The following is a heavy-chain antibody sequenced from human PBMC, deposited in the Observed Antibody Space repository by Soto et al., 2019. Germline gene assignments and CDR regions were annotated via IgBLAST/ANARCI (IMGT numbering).Heavy chain of an antibody. J-gene: IGHJ4*02. CDR1: GGSISSYY. CDR3: ARHRRGAAAAGNPSFFDY. V-gene: IGHV4-59*08. CDR2: IYYSGST. D-gene: IGHD6-13*01. Sequence: SETLSLTCTVSGGSISSYYWSWIRQPPGKGLEWIGYIYYSGSTNYNPSLKSRVTISVDTSKNQFSLKLSSVTAADTAVYYCARHRRGAAAAGNPSFFDYWGQGTLVTVSS.